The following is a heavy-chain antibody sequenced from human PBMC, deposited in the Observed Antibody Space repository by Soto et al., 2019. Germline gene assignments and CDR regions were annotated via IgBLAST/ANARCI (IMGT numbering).Heavy chain of an antibody. J-gene: IGHJ5*02. CDR3: ATRITVFGLLIPPFDP. V-gene: IGHV4-39*07. Sequence: PSETLSLTCFVSGYSITAGGYYWSWIRHHPGKGLEWIGSFYSSGSIIYNPSLKSRVTMSVDTSKNQFSLRLSSVTAADTAIYYCATRITVFGLLIPPFDPWGQGTQVTVSS. CDR2: FYSSGSI. D-gene: IGHD3-3*01. CDR1: GYSITAGGYY.